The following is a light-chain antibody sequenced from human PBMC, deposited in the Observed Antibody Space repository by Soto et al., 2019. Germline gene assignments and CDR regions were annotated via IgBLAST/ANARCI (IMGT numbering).Light chain of an antibody. V-gene: IGLV2-23*01. CDR3: CSYAGSNTYV. CDR2: EGG. CDR1: SSDIGGYDL. Sequence: QSVLTQPASVSGSPGQSITISCTGTSSDIGGYDLVSWYQHHPGKAPHLIVYEGGERPSGVSYRFSGSKSGNTASLRISGLQAEDEADYYCCSYAGSNTYVFGTGTKITVL. J-gene: IGLJ1*01.